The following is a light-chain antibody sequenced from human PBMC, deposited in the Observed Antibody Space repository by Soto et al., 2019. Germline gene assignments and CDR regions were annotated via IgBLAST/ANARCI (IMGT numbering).Light chain of an antibody. CDR2: EVT. Sequence: QSALTQPASVSGSPGQSIAISCTGTSGDVGTYDYVSWYQQYPDKAPKLIFYEVTQRPSGVSNRFSGSKSGNTASLTISGLQAEDEADYCCSSHTSVNTRVFGTGTKVTAL. CDR3: SSHTSVNTRV. V-gene: IGLV2-14*01. J-gene: IGLJ1*01. CDR1: SGDVGTYDY.